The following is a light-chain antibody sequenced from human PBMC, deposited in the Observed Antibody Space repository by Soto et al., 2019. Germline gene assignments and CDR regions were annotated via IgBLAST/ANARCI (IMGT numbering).Light chain of an antibody. J-gene: IGKJ1*01. CDR2: GAS. Sequence: ELVMTQSPATLSVSPGERAILSCRASQSVSSNLAWYQQKPGQAPRLLIYGASTRATVIPTRFSGSGSGTEFTLTISSLQSEDFAVYYCQQYNNWPQTFGQGTKVEIK. CDR1: QSVSSN. CDR3: QQYNNWPQT. V-gene: IGKV3-15*01.